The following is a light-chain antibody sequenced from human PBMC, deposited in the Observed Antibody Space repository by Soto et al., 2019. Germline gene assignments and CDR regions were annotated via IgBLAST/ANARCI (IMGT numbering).Light chain of an antibody. CDR2: GAS. J-gene: IGKJ3*01. Sequence: EIVLTQSPGTLSLSPGERATLSCRASQSVSSSYLAWYQQKPGQAPRLLIYGASSRATGIPDRFSGSGSGTDFTLTISRLEPEDFAVYYCQQYGGSPITFGPGTKVDF. CDR1: QSVSSSY. V-gene: IGKV3-20*01. CDR3: QQYGGSPIT.